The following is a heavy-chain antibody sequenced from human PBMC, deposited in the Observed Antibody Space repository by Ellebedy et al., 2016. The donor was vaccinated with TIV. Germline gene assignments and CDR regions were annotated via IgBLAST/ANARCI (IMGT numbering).Heavy chain of an antibody. CDR1: GYTFTSYY. CDR3: ARDRRSSGYYGYWYFDL. J-gene: IGHJ2*01. Sequence: ASVKVSCXASGYTFTSYYMHWVRQAPGQGLEWMGIINPSGGSTSYAQKFQGRVTMTRDTSTSTVYMELSSLRSDDTAVYYCARDRRSSGYYGYWYFDLWGRGTLVTVSS. D-gene: IGHD3-22*01. V-gene: IGHV1-46*01. CDR2: INPSGGST.